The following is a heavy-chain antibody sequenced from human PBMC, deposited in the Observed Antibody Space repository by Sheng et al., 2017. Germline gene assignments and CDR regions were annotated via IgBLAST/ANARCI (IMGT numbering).Heavy chain of an antibody. J-gene: IGHJ6*02. V-gene: IGHV3-15*01. D-gene: IGHD3-3*01. CDR2: IRSKADGGTA. CDR3: TTGSVFGVFTGAEDV. Sequence: EVRLVESGGDLVKPGGSLRLSCAASGFSFTNAWMSWVRQAPGKGLEWVGRIRSKADGGTADYAAPVKGRFTISRDDSKTTLYVQLNSLKTEDTAVYYCTTGSVFGVFTGAEDVWGQGTTVTVSS. CDR1: GFSFTNAW.